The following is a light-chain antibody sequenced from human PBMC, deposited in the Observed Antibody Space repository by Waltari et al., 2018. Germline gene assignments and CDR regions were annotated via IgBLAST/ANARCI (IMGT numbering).Light chain of an antibody. CDR2: DVS. CDR1: SSDVGGFNY. CDR3: CSYAGSYTLV. J-gene: IGLJ2*01. Sequence: QSALTQPRSASGSPGQSVTISCTGTSSDVGGFNYVSWYQRHPVKAPKLMIYDVSKRPSGVPDRFSGSKSGNTASLTISGLQAEDEADYYCCSYAGSYTLVFGGGTKLSVL. V-gene: IGLV2-11*01.